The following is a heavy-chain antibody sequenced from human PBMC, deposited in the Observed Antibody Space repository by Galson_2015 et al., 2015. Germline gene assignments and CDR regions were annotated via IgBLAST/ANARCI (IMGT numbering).Heavy chain of an antibody. Sequence: SLRLSCAASGFTFSGSAMHWVRQAPGKGLEWVSSISSTTTYIYYADSVKGRFTISRDNAKNSLYLQMNSLGAEDTAVYYCARQILDYDFWSGYYPTNFDYWGQGTLVTVSS. CDR2: ISSTTTYI. CDR1: GFTFSGSA. D-gene: IGHD3-3*01. V-gene: IGHV3-21*01. CDR3: ARQILDYDFWSGYYPTNFDY. J-gene: IGHJ4*02.